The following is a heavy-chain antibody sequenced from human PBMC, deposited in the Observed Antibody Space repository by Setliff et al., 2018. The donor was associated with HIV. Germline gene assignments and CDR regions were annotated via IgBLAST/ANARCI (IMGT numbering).Heavy chain of an antibody. Sequence: GGSLRLSCAASGFKFDDYGMSWVRQAPGKGLEWVSGISWSGGGTGYVDSVKGRFTVSRDDDKNSLHLVMNSLRVEDTAIYYCAGGFPYYYESSGHYAMDVWGQGTTVTVSS. D-gene: IGHD3-22*01. V-gene: IGHV3-20*04. CDR1: GFKFDDYG. CDR2: ISWSGGGT. CDR3: AGGFPYYYESSGHYAMDV. J-gene: IGHJ6*02.